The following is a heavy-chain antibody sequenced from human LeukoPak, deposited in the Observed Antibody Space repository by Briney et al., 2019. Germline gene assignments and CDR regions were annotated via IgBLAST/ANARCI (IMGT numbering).Heavy chain of an antibody. CDR2: IRNKANSYAT. CDR1: GFSLSGSS. J-gene: IGHJ3*01. D-gene: IGHD1-20*01. Sequence: PGGSLRLSCGASGFSLSGSSVHWVRQASGKGLEWVGRIRNKANSYATTYAESVKGRFTISRDDSKNTAYLQMNSLKIEDAAVYLCAISDNWKFDVWGQGTTVTVSS. CDR3: AISDNWKFDV. V-gene: IGHV3-73*01.